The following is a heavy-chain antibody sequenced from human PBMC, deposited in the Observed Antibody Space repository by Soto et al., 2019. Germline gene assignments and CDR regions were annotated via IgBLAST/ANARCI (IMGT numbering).Heavy chain of an antibody. Sequence: ASVKVSCKASGFTFTGYYMHWVRQAPGQGLEWMGWIDPNSGGTNYAQKFQGRVTMTRDTSITTAYMELSRLRSDDTAVYYCARDVQVALDPGDYCGQRTLVTVSS. V-gene: IGHV1-2*02. J-gene: IGHJ4*02. CDR3: ARDVQVALDPGDY. CDR1: GFTFTGYY. D-gene: IGHD1-1*01. CDR2: IDPNSGGT.